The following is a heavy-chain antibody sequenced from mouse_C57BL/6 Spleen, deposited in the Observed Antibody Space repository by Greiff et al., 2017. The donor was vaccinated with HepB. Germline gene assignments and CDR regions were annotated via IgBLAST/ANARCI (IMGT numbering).Heavy chain of an antibody. V-gene: IGHV3-6*01. CDR3: ARFLGYAMDY. CDR1: GYSITSGYY. J-gene: IGHJ4*01. Sequence: EVKLMESGPGLVKPSQSLSLTCSVTGYSITSGYYWNWIRQFPGNKLEWMGYISYDGSNNYNPSLKNRISITRDTSKNQFFLKLNSVTTEDTATYYCARFLGYAMDYWGQGTSVTVSS. CDR2: ISYDGSN.